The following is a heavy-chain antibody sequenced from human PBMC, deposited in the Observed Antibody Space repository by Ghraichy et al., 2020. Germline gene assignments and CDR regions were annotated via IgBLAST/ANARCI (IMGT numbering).Heavy chain of an antibody. J-gene: IGHJ4*02. V-gene: IGHV3-74*01. Sequence: WGSLRLSCAASGFTFNTYWMHWVRQAPGKGLVWVSRINSDGSSTDYADSVKGRFTISRDNAKNTLFLQMNSLRAEDTAVYYCARAGYGGPSYYFDYWGQGTLVTVSS. CDR1: GFTFNTYW. CDR3: ARAGYGGPSYYFDY. CDR2: INSDGSST. D-gene: IGHD4-23*01.